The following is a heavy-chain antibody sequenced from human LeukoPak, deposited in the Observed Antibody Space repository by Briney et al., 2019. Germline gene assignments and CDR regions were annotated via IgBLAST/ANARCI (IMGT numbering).Heavy chain of an antibody. Sequence: ASVKVSCKASGYTFTGYYMNWVRQAPGQGLEWMGWINPNSGGTDYAQKFQGRVTMTRDTSISTAYMELSRLRSDDTAVYYCARDGGEFCGGDCYFADDFWGQGTLVTVSS. J-gene: IGHJ4*02. CDR2: INPNSGGT. D-gene: IGHD2-21*02. CDR3: ARDGGEFCGGDCYFADDF. CDR1: GYTFTGYY. V-gene: IGHV1-2*02.